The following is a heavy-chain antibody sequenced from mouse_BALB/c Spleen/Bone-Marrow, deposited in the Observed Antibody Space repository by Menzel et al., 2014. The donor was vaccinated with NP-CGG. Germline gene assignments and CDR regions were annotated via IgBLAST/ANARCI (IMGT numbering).Heavy chain of an antibody. D-gene: IGHD2-1*01. J-gene: IGHJ4*01. Sequence: DLVKPGASVKLSCKASGYTFTSYWINWIKQRPGQGLEWIGRIAPESGSTYYNEMFKGKATLTVDTSSSTAYIQLSSLSSEDSAVYFCARFPIYYGNYGAMDYWGQGTSVTVSS. V-gene: IGHV1S41*01. CDR3: ARFPIYYGNYGAMDY. CDR1: GYTFTSYW. CDR2: IAPESGST.